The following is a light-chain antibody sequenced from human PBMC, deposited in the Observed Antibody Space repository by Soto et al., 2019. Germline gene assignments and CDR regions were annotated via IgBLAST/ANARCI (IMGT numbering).Light chain of an antibody. CDR1: QSISSW. J-gene: IGKJ1*01. CDR3: QQYNGLPTWT. Sequence: DIQMTQSPSTLSASVGDGVTITFRASQSISSWLAWYQQKPGKAPKLLIYDASSLESGVPSRFSGSGSGTEFTLTISSLQPDDFATYYCQQYNGLPTWTFGQGTKVAIK. CDR2: DAS. V-gene: IGKV1-5*01.